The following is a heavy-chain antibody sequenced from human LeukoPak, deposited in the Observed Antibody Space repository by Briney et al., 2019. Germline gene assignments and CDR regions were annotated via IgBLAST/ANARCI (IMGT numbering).Heavy chain of an antibody. V-gene: IGHV3-53*01. J-gene: IGHJ4*02. CDR1: GFDIAGNY. D-gene: IGHD6-13*01. Sequence: GGSLRLSCAASGFDIAGNYMSWVRQAPGKGLEWVSAIYVGLFTEYADSVKGRFTISRDNSKNTLYLQMNSLRAEDTAVYYCAKASAGKEAAGYFDYWGQGTLVTVSS. CDR3: AKASAGKEAAGYFDY. CDR2: IYVGLFT.